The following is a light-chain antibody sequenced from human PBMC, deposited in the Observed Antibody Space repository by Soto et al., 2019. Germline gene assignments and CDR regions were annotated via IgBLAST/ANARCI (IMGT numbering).Light chain of an antibody. Sequence: EIVLTQSPATMSVSQGERATLSCRASQSVSSNLAWYQQKPGQAPRLLIYGASTRATGIPARFSGGGSGTEFTLTISSLQSEDFAVYYCQHYWAFGGGTKVEIK. CDR2: GAS. V-gene: IGKV3-15*01. J-gene: IGKJ4*01. CDR1: QSVSSN. CDR3: QHYWA.